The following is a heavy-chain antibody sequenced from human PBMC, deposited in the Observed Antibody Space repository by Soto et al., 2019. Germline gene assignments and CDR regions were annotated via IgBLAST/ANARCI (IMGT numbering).Heavy chain of an antibody. D-gene: IGHD4-17*01. CDR3: ARGRNGDYGNWFDP. CDR2: IWYDGSNK. Sequence: GGSLRLSCAASGFTFSSYGMHWVRQAPGKGLEWVAVIWYDGSNKYYADSVKGRFTISRDNSKNTLYLQMNSLRAEDTAVYYCARGRNGDYGNWFDPWGQGTLVTVSS. J-gene: IGHJ5*02. V-gene: IGHV3-33*01. CDR1: GFTFSSYG.